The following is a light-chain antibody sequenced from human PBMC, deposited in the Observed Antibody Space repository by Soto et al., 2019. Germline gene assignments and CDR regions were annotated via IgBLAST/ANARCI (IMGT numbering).Light chain of an antibody. CDR2: ESV. Sequence: DVVMTQTPLSLSVTPGQPASISCRSTQSLLHTDGETYLYWYLQRPGQPPQRLISESVNRFSGVSDRVSGSGSGTYFTLKISRVEAEDVEVYYCMQSIDLPYTFCQGTKLEI. V-gene: IGKV2D-29*01. CDR1: QSLLHTDGETY. J-gene: IGKJ2*01. CDR3: MQSIDLPYT.